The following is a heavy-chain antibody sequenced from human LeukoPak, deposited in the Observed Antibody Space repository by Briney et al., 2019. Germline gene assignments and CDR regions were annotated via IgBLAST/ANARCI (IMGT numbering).Heavy chain of an antibody. CDR2: ISYDGSNK. Sequence: QPGGSLRLSCAASGFTFSSYAMHWVRQAPGKGLEWVAVISYDGSNKYYADSVKGRFTISRDNSKNTLYLHMNSLRVEDTAVYYCARGHSWDTAMGTKAGNFGPFDYWGQGTPVTVSS. J-gene: IGHJ4*02. CDR1: GFTFSSYA. D-gene: IGHD5-18*01. CDR3: ARGHSWDTAMGTKAGNFGPFDY. V-gene: IGHV3-30-3*01.